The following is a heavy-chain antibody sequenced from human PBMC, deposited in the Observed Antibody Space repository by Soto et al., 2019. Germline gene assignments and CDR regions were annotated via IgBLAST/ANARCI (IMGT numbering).Heavy chain of an antibody. CDR1: GYNFNGYF. D-gene: IGHD6-6*01. J-gene: IGHJ5*02. V-gene: IGHV1-2*02. Sequence: GASVKVSCKASGYNFNGYFMHWVRQAPGEGLEWMGFINPNTGSTKYAQKFQGRVTMTRDTSISTAYMELSSLTSDDTAVYYCARVMLYSSASRNNRFGPWGQGALVTVSS. CDR2: INPNTGST. CDR3: ARVMLYSSASRNNRFGP.